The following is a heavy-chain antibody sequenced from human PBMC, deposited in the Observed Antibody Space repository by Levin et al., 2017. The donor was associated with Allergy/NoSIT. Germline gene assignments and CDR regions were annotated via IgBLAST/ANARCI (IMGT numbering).Heavy chain of an antibody. CDR2: IDWDDDK. CDR3: ARSVTIFGVVTKGTDAFDI. V-gene: IGHV2-70*04. J-gene: IGHJ3*02. CDR1: GFSLSTSGMR. Sequence: SGPTLVKPTQTLTLTCTFSGFSLSTSGMRVSWIRQPPGKALEWLARIDWDDDKFYSTSLKTRLTISKDTSKNQVVLTMTNMDSVDTATYYCARSVTIFGVVTKGTDAFDIWGQGTMVTVSS. D-gene: IGHD3-3*01.